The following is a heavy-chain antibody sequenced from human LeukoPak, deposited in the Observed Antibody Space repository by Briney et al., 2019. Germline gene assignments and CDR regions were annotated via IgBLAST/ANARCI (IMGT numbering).Heavy chain of an antibody. D-gene: IGHD6-19*01. CDR2: IYYSGRT. J-gene: IGHJ4*02. CDR1: GGSISSSSYY. CDR3: AGLEVAGTGGGFDY. V-gene: IGHV4-39*07. Sequence: PSETLSLTCTVSGGSISSSSYYWGWIRQPPGKGLEWIGSIYYSGRTDYNPSLKSRVTISVDTSKNQFSLKLSSVTAADTAVYYCAGLEVAGTGGGFDYWGQGTLVTVSS.